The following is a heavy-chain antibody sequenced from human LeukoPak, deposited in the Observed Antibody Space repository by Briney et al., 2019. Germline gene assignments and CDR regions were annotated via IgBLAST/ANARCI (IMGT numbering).Heavy chain of an antibody. CDR1: GFTFSSYG. D-gene: IGHD2-2*01. CDR3: ARDRTAGYCSSTSCRRNYFDY. J-gene: IGHJ4*02. V-gene: IGHV3-30*02. Sequence: PGGSLRLSCAASGFTFSSYGMHWVRQAPGKGLEWVAFIRYDGSNKYYADSVKGRFTISRDNAKNSLYLQMNSLRAEDTAVYYCARDRTAGYCSSTSCRRNYFDYWGQGTLVTVSS. CDR2: IRYDGSNK.